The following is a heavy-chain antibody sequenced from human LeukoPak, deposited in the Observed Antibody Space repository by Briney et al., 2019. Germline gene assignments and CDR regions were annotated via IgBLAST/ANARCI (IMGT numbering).Heavy chain of an antibody. CDR2: INHRGST. D-gene: IGHD3-10*01. Sequence: SGTLSVACAVYGGSFSGQYGGWIRQAPGKGLELIGEINHRGSTNYHPCLKSRVTISGETSKNQFSLKLSSVTAADTAVSYCIGYYYGSGSYHNYPNFDYWGQGTLVTVSS. J-gene: IGHJ4*02. CDR1: GGSFSGQY. CDR3: IGYYYGSGSYHNYPNFDY. V-gene: IGHV4-34*01.